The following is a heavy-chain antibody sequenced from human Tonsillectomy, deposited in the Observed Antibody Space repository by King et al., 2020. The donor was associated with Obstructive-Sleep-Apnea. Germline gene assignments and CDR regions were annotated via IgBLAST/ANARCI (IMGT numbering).Heavy chain of an antibody. CDR1: GYTFSSCN. CDR3: AGEHSGWSGLSTYYFDY. CDR2: ISTYNGDT. V-gene: IGHV1-18*01. J-gene: IGHJ4*02. D-gene: IGHD6-19*01. Sequence: VQLVQSGAEVKKPGASVKVSCKASGYTFSSCNNNWVRKAPGQGLEWMGWISTYNGDTNFAQKFQGRVTMTTDTSTSTAYMELRSLRSYDTAVFYCAGEHSGWSGLSTYYFDYWGQGTLVTVSS.